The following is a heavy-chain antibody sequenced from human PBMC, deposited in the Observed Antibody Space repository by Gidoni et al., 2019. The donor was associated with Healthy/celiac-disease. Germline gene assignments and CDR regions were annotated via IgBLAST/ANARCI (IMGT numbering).Heavy chain of an antibody. CDR3: ATAAGARPPYYYYYGMDV. CDR1: GYTFTSYD. CDR2: MNPNSGNT. D-gene: IGHD3-10*01. J-gene: IGHJ6*02. Sequence: QVQLVQSGAEVKKPGASVKVSCKASGYTFTSYDINWVRQATGQGLEWMGWMNPNSGNTGYAQKFQGRVTMTRNTSISTAYMELSSLRSEDTAVYYCATAAGARPPYYYYYGMDVWGQGTTVTVSS. V-gene: IGHV1-8*01.